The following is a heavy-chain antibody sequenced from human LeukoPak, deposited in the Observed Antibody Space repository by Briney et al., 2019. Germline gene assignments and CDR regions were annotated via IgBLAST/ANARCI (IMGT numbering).Heavy chain of an antibody. J-gene: IGHJ6*03. CDR2: IKQDGSEK. D-gene: IGHD2-2*01. V-gene: IGHV3-7*01. Sequence: GGSLRLSCAASGFTFSGYWMSWVRQAPGKGREGLAKIKQDGSEKYYVDSVKGRFTISRDNAKNSLYLQMNSLRAEDTAVYYCARVPYCSSTSCYYYYMDVWGKGTTVTVSS. CDR1: GFTFSGYW. CDR3: ARVPYCSSTSCYYYYMDV.